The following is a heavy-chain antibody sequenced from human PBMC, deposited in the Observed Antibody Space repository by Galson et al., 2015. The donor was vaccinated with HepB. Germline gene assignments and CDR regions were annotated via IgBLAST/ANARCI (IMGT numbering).Heavy chain of an antibody. D-gene: IGHD4-11*01. V-gene: IGHV3-30-3*01. CDR2: ILYDGANK. CDR3: ARDDYRKAFDI. J-gene: IGHJ3*02. Sequence: SLRLSCAASGFILSNYAMHWVRQAPGKGLEWVAVILYDGANKYYADSVKGRFTISRDNSKNTLYLQMNSLKGEDTAVYYCARDDYRKAFDIWGQGTMVTVSS. CDR1: GFILSNYA.